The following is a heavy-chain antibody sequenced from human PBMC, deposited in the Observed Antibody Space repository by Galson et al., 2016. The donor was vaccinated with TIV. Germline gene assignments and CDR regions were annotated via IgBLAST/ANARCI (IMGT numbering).Heavy chain of an antibody. Sequence: ETLSLTCTVSGYSIKSGYFWGWIRQPPGKGLQWLGSIYESGTTYSHPSLKSRLTMSVDTSKNQFSLKLSSVTAADTAVYYCMREGSTVTTHHYFGMDVWGQGTSVTVSS. D-gene: IGHD4-17*01. CDR3: MREGSTVTTHHYFGMDV. J-gene: IGHJ6*02. CDR1: GYSIKSGYF. CDR2: IYESGTT. V-gene: IGHV4-38-2*02.